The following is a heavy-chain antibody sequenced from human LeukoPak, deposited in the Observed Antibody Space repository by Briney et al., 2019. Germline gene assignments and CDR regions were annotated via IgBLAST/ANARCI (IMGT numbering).Heavy chain of an antibody. J-gene: IGHJ6*02. CDR2: ISYDGSNK. V-gene: IGHV3-30*18. D-gene: IGHD3-3*01. Sequence: GRSLRLSCAASGFTFSSYGMHWVRQAPGEGLEWVAVISYDGSNKYYADSVKGRFTISRDNSKNTLYLQMNSLRAEDTAVYYCAKGPYDFWSGYPIFYYYYGMDVWGQGTTVTVSS. CDR3: AKGPYDFWSGYPIFYYYYGMDV. CDR1: GFTFSSYG.